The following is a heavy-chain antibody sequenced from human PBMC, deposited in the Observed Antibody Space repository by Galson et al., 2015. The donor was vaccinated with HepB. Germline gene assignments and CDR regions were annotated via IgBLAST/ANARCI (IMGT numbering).Heavy chain of an antibody. CDR3: ARAPEGANYYDSSGYDFDY. CDR1: GGTFSSYT. Sequence: SVKVSCKASGGTFSSYTISWVRQAPGQGLEWMGRIIPILGIANYAQKFQGRVTIIADKSTSTAYMEMSSLRSEDTAVYYCARAPEGANYYDSSGYDFDYWGQGTLVTVSS. CDR2: IIPILGIA. J-gene: IGHJ4*02. V-gene: IGHV1-69*02. D-gene: IGHD3-22*01.